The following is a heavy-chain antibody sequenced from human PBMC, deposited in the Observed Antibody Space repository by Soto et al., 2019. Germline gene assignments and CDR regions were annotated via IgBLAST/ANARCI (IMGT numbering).Heavy chain of an antibody. J-gene: IGHJ4*02. V-gene: IGHV4-39*01. D-gene: IGHD3-22*01. CDR2: IYYSGST. CDR1: GGSISSSSYY. Sequence: SETLSLTCTVSGGSISSSSYYWGWIRQPPGKGLEWIGSIYYSGSTYYNPSLKSRVTISVDTSKNQFSLKLSSVTAAETAVYYCARNKGIYDSSGYTIDHWGQGTLVTVSS. CDR3: ARNKGIYDSSGYTIDH.